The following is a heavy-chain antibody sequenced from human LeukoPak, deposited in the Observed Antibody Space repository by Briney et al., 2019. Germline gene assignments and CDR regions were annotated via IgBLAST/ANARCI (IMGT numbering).Heavy chain of an antibody. CDR1: GYTFTLYG. CDR2: SSGIIGNT. Sequence: ASVQVSCKTSGYTFTLYGVAWVRQAPGQGLEWMGWSSGIIGNTRYAQKFQGRVTLTTDTSTSTGYMELRSLRSDDTAVYYCARGVSLGDLYYWGQGTLVSVTS. J-gene: IGHJ4*02. V-gene: IGHV1-18*04. D-gene: IGHD3-16*01. CDR3: ARGVSLGDLYY.